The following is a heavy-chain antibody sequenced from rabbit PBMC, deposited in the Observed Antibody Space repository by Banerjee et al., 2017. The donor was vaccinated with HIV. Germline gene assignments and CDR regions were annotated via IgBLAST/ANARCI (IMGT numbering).Heavy chain of an antibody. CDR2: IYAGKGSS. D-gene: IGHD4-1*01. J-gene: IGHJ4*01. CDR3: ARIDPRYYSSDWDYFNL. V-gene: IGHV1S7*01. CDR1: GFDFSSYY. Sequence: QLEESGGGLVQPGGSLTLSCKASGFDFSSYYMNWVRQAPGKGLEWIGRIYAGKGSSDYANWVNGRFTISSDSAQNTVDLQMNSLTAADTATYFCARIDPRYYSSDWDYFNLWGQGTLVTVS.